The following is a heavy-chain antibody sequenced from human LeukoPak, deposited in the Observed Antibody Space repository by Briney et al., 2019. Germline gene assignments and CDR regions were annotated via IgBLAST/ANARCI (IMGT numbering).Heavy chain of an antibody. Sequence: GGSLRLSCAASGFTFSSYGMHWVRQAPGKGLEWVAVIWYDGSNKYYADSVKGRSTISRDNSKNTLYLQMNSLRAEDTAVYYCARGGGAARRDYYYYGMDVWGQGTTVTVSS. D-gene: IGHD6-6*01. V-gene: IGHV3-33*01. CDR3: ARGGGAARRDYYYYGMDV. J-gene: IGHJ6*02. CDR2: IWYDGSNK. CDR1: GFTFSSYG.